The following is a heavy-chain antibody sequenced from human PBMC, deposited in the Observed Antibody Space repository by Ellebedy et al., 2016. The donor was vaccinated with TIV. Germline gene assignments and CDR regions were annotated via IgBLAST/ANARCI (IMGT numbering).Heavy chain of an antibody. D-gene: IGHD1-1*01. CDR2: TNPNSGGT. CDR3: ARGGGELDHDS. J-gene: IGHJ4*02. V-gene: IGHV1-2*02. CDR1: GYTFTGYY. Sequence: AASVKVSCKASGYTFTGYYIHWVRQAPGQGLEWMGWTNPNSGGTNFAQKFQGRVTMTTDTSRSTAYMELSRLRSDDTAVYYCARGGGELDHDSWGQGTLVTVSS.